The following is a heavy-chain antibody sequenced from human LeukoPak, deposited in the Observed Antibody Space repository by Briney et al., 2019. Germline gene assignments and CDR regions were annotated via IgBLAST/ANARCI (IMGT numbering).Heavy chain of an antibody. Sequence: GGSLRLSCAASGFTFDDYAMHWVRQAPGKGLEWVSGISWNSGSIGYADSVKGRFTISRDNAKNSLYLQMNSLRAEDTALYYCAKDLPAAGTVDAFDIWGQGTMVTVSS. CDR1: GFTFDDYA. D-gene: IGHD6-13*01. CDR2: ISWNSGSI. J-gene: IGHJ3*02. CDR3: AKDLPAAGTVDAFDI. V-gene: IGHV3-9*01.